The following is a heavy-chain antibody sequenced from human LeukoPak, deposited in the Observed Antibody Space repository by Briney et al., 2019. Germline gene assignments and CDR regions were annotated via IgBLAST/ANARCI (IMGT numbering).Heavy chain of an antibody. V-gene: IGHV3-23*01. CDR2: VGRSGSST. Sequence: PGGSLRLSCAASGFTFSSYAMSWVRQAPGKGLEWVSAVGRSGSSTYYADSVKGRFTISRDNSKNTLYLQMNSLRAEDTAIYYCAKDKGSVWYTTFDDWGQGTLGTVSS. J-gene: IGHJ4*02. CDR1: GFTFSSYA. D-gene: IGHD6-13*01. CDR3: AKDKGSVWYTTFDD.